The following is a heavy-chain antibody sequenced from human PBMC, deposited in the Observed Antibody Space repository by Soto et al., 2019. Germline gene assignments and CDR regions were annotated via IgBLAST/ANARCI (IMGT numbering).Heavy chain of an antibody. CDR1: CGSFSGYY. CDR3: ARERWADYYYYYGMDV. D-gene: IGHD4-17*01. J-gene: IGHJ6*02. V-gene: IGHV4-34*01. CDR2: INHSGST. Sequence: SETLSLTCAVYCGSFSGYYWSWIRQPPGKGLEWIGEINHSGSTNYNPSLKSRVTISVDTSKNQFSLKLSSVTAADTAVYYCARERWADYYYYYGMDVWGQGTTVTVSS.